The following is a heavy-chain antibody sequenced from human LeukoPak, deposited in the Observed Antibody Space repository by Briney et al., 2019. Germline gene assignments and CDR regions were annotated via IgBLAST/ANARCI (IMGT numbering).Heavy chain of an antibody. D-gene: IGHD3-22*01. CDR3: ARARYYYDSSGYRLNWFDP. CDR1: GGTFSSYA. Sequence: ASVKVSCKASGGTFSSYAISWVRQAPGQGLEWMGRIIPILGIANYAQKFQGRVTITADKSTSTAYMELSSLGSEDTAVYYCARARYYYDSSGYRLNWFDPWGQGTLVTVSS. V-gene: IGHV1-69*04. J-gene: IGHJ5*02. CDR2: IIPILGIA.